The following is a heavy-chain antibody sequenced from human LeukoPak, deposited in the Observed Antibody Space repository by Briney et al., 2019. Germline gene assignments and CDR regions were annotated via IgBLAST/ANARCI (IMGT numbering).Heavy chain of an antibody. CDR2: IAYDGSYT. Sequence: GGSLRLSCAASGFTFSTYTMHWVRQAPGKGLEWVAVIAYDGSYTYYAESVRGRFTFSRDNPKNTLYLQMNSLKPEDTAVYYCARGYRPYNSACLFASWGQGTLVTVSS. V-gene: IGHV3-30*04. CDR3: ARGYRPYNSACLFAS. J-gene: IGHJ4*02. D-gene: IGHD6-25*01. CDR1: GFTFSTYT.